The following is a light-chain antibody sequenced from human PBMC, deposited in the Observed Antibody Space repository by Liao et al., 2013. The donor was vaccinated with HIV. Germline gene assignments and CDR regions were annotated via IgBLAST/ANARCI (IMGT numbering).Light chain of an antibody. CDR1: RLGNKW. CDR3: QAWDSSADVV. J-gene: IGLJ2*01. Sequence: SYELTQPPSVSVSPGQTANITCSGQRLGNKWTSWYQQRPGQSPILVIYDDMKRPSGIPERFSASKSGHTATLTISGTQAMDEADYFCQAWDSSADVVFGGGTKLTVL. V-gene: IGLV3-1*01. CDR2: DDM.